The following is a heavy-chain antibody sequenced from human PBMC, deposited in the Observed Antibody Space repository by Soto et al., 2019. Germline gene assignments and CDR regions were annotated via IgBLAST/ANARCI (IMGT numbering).Heavy chain of an antibody. CDR2: ISYDGSNK. CDR1: GFTFSSYG. Sequence: QVQLVESGGGVVQPGRSLRLSCAASGFTFSSYGMHWVRQAPGKGLEWVAVISYDGSNKYYADSVKGRFTISRDNSKNTLYLPMNSLRAEDTAVYYCAKDLDYWGQGTLVTVSS. V-gene: IGHV3-30*18. J-gene: IGHJ4*02. CDR3: AKDLDY.